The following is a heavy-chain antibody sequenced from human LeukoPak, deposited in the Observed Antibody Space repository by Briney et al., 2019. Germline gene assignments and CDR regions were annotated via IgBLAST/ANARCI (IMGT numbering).Heavy chain of an antibody. D-gene: IGHD3-10*01. CDR2: ISSGGTDE. J-gene: IGHJ4*02. CDR1: GFTFSRYV. Sequence: PGGSLRLSCGASGFTFSRYVIHWVRQAPGKGLEWVSLISSGGTDEYYADSVKGRFTISRDNSKNTLYLQLNSLRGEDTAVYYCARDSTYYYDSGSSGPHYFDNWGQGTLVTVSS. V-gene: IGHV3-30*01. CDR3: ARDSTYYYDSGSSGPHYFDN.